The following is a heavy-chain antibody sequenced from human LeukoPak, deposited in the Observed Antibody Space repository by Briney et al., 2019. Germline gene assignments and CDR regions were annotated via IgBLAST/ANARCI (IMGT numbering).Heavy chain of an antibody. CDR2: TYYRSKWYN. V-gene: IGHV6-1*01. J-gene: IGHJ6*02. Sequence: SQTLSLTCAISGDRVSSNSAAWNWITQSPSRGLEWLERTYYRSKWYNDYAVSVKSRITINPDTSKNQFSLQLNSVTPEDTAVYYCARDLRYYYYYGMDVWGQGTTVTVSS. CDR1: GDRVSSNSAA. CDR3: ARDLRYYYYYGMDV.